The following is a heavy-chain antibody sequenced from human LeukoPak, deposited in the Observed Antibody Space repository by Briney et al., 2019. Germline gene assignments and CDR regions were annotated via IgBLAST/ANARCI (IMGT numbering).Heavy chain of an antibody. D-gene: IGHD3-9*01. V-gene: IGHV4-30-4*08. CDR2: IYYSGST. Sequence: SQTLSLTCTVSGGSISSGDYYWSWIRQPPGKGLEWIGYIYYSGSTYYNPSLKSRVTISVDTSKNQFSLKLSSVTAADTAVYYCATMTGYYYYYYMDVWGKGTTVTVPS. J-gene: IGHJ6*03. CDR1: GGSISSGDYY. CDR3: ATMTGYYYYYYMDV.